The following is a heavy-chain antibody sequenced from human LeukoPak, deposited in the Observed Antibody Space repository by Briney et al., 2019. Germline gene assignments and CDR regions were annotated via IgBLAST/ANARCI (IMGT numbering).Heavy chain of an antibody. CDR3: AKDHESSWTGFDY. Sequence: GGSLRLSCAASGFTVSSNYMSWVRQAPGKGLEWVAVIWYDGSNKYYADSVKGRFTISRDNSKNTLYMQMNSLRAEDTAVYYCAKDHESSWTGFDYWGQGTLVTVPS. D-gene: IGHD6-13*01. CDR2: IWYDGSNK. CDR1: GFTVSSNY. J-gene: IGHJ4*02. V-gene: IGHV3-33*06.